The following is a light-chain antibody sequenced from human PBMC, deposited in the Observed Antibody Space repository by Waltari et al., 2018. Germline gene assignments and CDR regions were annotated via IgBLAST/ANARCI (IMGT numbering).Light chain of an antibody. CDR1: SSTLGSNT. Sequence: QSVLTQPPSASGAPGQRVTITCSIGSSTLGSNTVNWYQQFPGTAPKLLMFNDDQRASGVPGRFSGSRSVTSASLAISGLQSEDEATYYCAAWDDTLKGLFGGGTTLTVL. J-gene: IGLJ3*02. CDR3: AAWDDTLKGL. CDR2: NDD. V-gene: IGLV1-44*01.